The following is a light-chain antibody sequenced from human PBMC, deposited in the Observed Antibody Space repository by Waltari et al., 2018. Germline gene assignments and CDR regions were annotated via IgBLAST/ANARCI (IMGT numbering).Light chain of an antibody. J-gene: IGKJ4*02. CDR1: QGVSSI. CDR2: GAS. V-gene: IGKV3D-15*01. Sequence: EIVLTQSPATLSVSRRARVTLSCRASQGVSSILAWYQQKPGQAPRLLVYGASTRATGIPARFSGSGSGTDFTLTISSLQPEDFAVYYCQHYQNLPLTFGGGTKVEIK. CDR3: QHYQNLPLT.